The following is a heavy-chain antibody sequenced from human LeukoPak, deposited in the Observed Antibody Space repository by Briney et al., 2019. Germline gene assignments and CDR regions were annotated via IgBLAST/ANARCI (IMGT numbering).Heavy chain of an antibody. CDR3: ARQGRSGWYFDY. V-gene: IGHV5-51*01. J-gene: IGHJ4*02. Sequence: GECLKISCKGSGYSFSSYWIAWVRQMPGKGLEWMGIIFPGDSDTRYSPSFQGQVTISADKSISTAYLQCSSLKASDTAMYYCARQGRSGWYFDYWGQGNLVTVSS. D-gene: IGHD6-19*01. CDR2: IFPGDSDT. CDR1: GYSFSSYW.